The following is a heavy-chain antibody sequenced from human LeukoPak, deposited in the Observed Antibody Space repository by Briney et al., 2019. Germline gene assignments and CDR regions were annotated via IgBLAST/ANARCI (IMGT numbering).Heavy chain of an antibody. J-gene: IGHJ5*02. V-gene: IGHV3-21*01. CDR3: ARDPSSGGWFDP. Sequence: GGSLRLSCAASGFTFSSYSMNWVRQAPGKGLEWVSSISSSSSYIYYADSVKGRFTISRDNAKNSLYLQMNSLRAEDPAVYYCARDPSSGGWFDPWGQGTLVTVSS. CDR1: GFTFSSYS. D-gene: IGHD6-19*01. CDR2: ISSSSSYI.